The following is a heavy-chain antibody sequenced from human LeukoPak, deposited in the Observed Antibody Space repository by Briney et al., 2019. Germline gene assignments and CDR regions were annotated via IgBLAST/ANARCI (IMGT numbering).Heavy chain of an antibody. CDR1: GFTFSSYA. D-gene: IGHD2-2*01. CDR3: AKPYCSSTNCYHLGNYYYYYMDV. J-gene: IGHJ6*03. Sequence: PGGFLRLSCAASGFTFSSYAMSWVRQVPGKGLEWVSAISGSGGSTYYADSVKGRFTISRDNSKITLYLQMNSLRAEDTALYYCAKPYCSSTNCYHLGNYYYYYMDVWGKGTTVTVSS. CDR2: ISGSGGST. V-gene: IGHV3-23*01.